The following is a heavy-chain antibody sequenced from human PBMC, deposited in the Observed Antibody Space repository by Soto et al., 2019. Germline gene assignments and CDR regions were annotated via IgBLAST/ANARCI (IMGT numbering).Heavy chain of an antibody. CDR3: AKATLPIHYFDY. Sequence: EVQLLVSGGGLVQPGGSLRLSCAASGFTFSNYAMSWVRQAPGKGLEWVSAISAGGSNIYYADSVKGRFTISRDKSKNTLCLQMNSLRAEDTAIYYCAKATLPIHYFDYWGQGTLVIVSS. J-gene: IGHJ4*02. CDR2: ISAGGSNI. CDR1: GFTFSNYA. V-gene: IGHV3-23*01.